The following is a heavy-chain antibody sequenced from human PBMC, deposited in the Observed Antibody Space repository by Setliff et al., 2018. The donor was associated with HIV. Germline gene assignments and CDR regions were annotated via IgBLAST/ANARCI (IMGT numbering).Heavy chain of an antibody. V-gene: IGHV1-46*01. Sequence: ASVKVSCKASGYIFTSYYIHWVRQAPGQGLEWMGIINPSGDSISYAQKFQGRVTMTRDTSASTVFVELNSVRSEDTAVYYCARAGSGSPLILFDYWGQGTLVTVSS. D-gene: IGHD1-26*01. J-gene: IGHJ4*02. CDR3: ARAGSGSPLILFDY. CDR2: INPSGDSI. CDR1: GYIFTSYY.